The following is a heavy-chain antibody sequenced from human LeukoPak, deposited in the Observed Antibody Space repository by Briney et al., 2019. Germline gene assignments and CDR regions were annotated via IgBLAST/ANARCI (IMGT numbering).Heavy chain of an antibody. CDR1: GFTFSDYY. CDR3: ARGGAVAGTDKFDY. J-gene: IGHJ4*02. CDR2: ISCSSSYT. Sequence: GGPLRLSCAASGFTFSDYYMSWIRQAPGKGLEWVSYISCSSSYTNYADSVKGRFTISRDNAKNSLYLQMNSLRAEDTAVYYCARGGAVAGTDKFDYWGQGTLVTVSS. D-gene: IGHD6-19*01. V-gene: IGHV3-11*05.